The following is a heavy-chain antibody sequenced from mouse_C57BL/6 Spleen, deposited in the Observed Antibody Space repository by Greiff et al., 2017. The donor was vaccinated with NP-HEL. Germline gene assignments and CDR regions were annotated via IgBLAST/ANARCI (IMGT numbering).Heavy chain of an antibody. V-gene: IGHV1-55*01. Sequence: QVQLQQPGAELVKPGASVKMSCKASGYTFTSYWITWVKQRPGQGLEWIGDIYPGSGSTNYNEKFKSKATLTVDTSSSTAYMQLSSLTSEDSAVYYCARTGSSGYYAMDYWGQGTSVTSPQ. D-gene: IGHD3-2*02. J-gene: IGHJ4*01. CDR1: GYTFTSYW. CDR3: ARTGSSGYYAMDY. CDR2: IYPGSGST.